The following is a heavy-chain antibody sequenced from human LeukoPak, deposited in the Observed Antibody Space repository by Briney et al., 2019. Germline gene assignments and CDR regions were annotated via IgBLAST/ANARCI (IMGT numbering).Heavy chain of an antibody. CDR3: ARRRGTVTSDFDY. Sequence: PSETLSLTCTVSGGSIGSYYWSWIRQPPGKGLEWIGYIYYSGSTNYNPSLKSRVTISVDKSKNQFSLKLTSVTAADTAVYYCARRRGTVTSDFDYWGQGTLVTVSS. CDR2: IYYSGST. CDR1: GGSIGSYY. J-gene: IGHJ4*02. V-gene: IGHV4-59*08. D-gene: IGHD4-17*01.